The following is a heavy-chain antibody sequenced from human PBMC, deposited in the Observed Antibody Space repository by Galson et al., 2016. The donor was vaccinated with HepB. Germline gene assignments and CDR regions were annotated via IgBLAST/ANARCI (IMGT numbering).Heavy chain of an antibody. D-gene: IGHD1-26*01. V-gene: IGHV3-48*01. CDR2: VSFSSTNI. CDR3: ARLGPYHFDF. CDR1: GFTFMNYT. Sequence: SLRLSCAASGFTFMNYTMNWVRQAPGRGLEWISSVSFSSTNIHYADSVKGRFTISRDNAKNSLFLQMNSLGAEDTAVYYCARLGPYHFDFWGQGTLVSVSS. J-gene: IGHJ4*02.